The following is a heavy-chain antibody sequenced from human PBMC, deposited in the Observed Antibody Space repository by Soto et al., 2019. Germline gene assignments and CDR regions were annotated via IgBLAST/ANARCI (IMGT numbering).Heavy chain of an antibody. Sequence: QVHLVQSGAEVKKPGSSVKVSCKASGDTFSSYAISWVRQAPGQGLEWMGRILPILGVANYAQKFQGRVTITAHKATSTVYEELSSLRSEDTAVYYCARGMSGRYFDWFDYWGQGTLVTVSS. J-gene: IGHJ4*02. V-gene: IGHV1-69*04. CDR1: GDTFSSYA. CDR3: ARGMSGRYFDWFDY. D-gene: IGHD3-9*01. CDR2: ILPILGVA.